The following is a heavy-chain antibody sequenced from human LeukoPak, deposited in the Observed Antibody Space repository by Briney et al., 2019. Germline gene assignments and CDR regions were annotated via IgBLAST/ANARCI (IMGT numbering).Heavy chain of an antibody. D-gene: IGHD4-17*01. V-gene: IGHV4-30-2*01. CDR3: ARSTTVTKGFDP. Sequence: SETLSLTCAVYGGSFSGYYWSWIRQPPGKGLEWIGYIYHGGSTYYNPSLKGRVTISVDRSKNQFSLKLSSVTAADTAVYYCARSTTVTKGFDPWGQGTLVTVSS. J-gene: IGHJ5*02. CDR1: GGSFSGYY. CDR2: IYHGGST.